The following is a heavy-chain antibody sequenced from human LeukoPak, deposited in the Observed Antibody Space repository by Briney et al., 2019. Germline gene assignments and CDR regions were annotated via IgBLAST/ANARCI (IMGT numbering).Heavy chain of an antibody. J-gene: IGHJ4*02. CDR3: ARATKLVGVFDC. CDR1: GYTFTGYY. CDR2: INPNSGGT. Sequence: GASVKVSCKASGYTFTGYYMHWVRQAPGQGLEWMGRINPNSGGTNYAQKFQGRVTMTRDTSISTAYMELSRLRSDDTAVYYCARATKLVGVFDCWGQGTLVTVSS. V-gene: IGHV1-2*06. D-gene: IGHD1-26*01.